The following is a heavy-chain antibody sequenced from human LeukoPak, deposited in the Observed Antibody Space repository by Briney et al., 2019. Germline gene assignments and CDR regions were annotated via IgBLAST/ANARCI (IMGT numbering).Heavy chain of an antibody. Sequence: SETLSLTCIVSGGSISTSAYYWGWIRQPPGEGLQWIGSIYYSGNTYYNSSLKSRVTISVDTSTSQFSLKLSSVTAADTAVYYCARVAIVSWRNPQLIDYWGQGTLVTVSS. CDR1: GGSISTSAYY. D-gene: IGHD3-22*01. CDR2: IYYSGNT. V-gene: IGHV4-39*01. J-gene: IGHJ4*02. CDR3: ARVAIVSWRNPQLIDY.